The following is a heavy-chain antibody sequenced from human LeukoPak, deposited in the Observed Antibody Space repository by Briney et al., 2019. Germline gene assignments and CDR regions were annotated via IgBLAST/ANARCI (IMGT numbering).Heavy chain of an antibody. Sequence: SQTLSLTCAISGGSVSSNSAAWIWIRQSPSRGLEWLGRTYYRSKWYNDYAVSVKSRITINPDTSKNPFSLQLNSVTPEDTAVYYCAGGRYGSGSYFDYWGQGTLVTVSS. D-gene: IGHD3-10*01. CDR3: AGGRYGSGSYFDY. J-gene: IGHJ4*02. CDR1: GGSVSSNSAA. CDR2: TYYRSKWYN. V-gene: IGHV6-1*01.